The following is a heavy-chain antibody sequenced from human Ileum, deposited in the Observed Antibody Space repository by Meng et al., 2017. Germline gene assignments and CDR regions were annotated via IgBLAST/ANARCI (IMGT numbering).Heavy chain of an antibody. V-gene: IGHV4-4*02. J-gene: IGHJ4*02. CDR2: IYHSGST. Sequence: QVQLQGSGPGLVKPSGTLSLTCAGFGGSISSSNWWSWVRQPPGKGLEWIGEIYHSGSTNYNPSLKSRVTMSVDKSKNQFSLNLSSVTAADTAVYYCARVGQWLPIDYWGQGTLVTVSS. CDR1: GGSISSSNW. CDR3: ARVGQWLPIDY. D-gene: IGHD6-19*01.